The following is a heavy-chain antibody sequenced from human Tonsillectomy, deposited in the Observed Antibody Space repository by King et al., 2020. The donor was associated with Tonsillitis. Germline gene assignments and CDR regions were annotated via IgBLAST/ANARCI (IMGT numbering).Heavy chain of an antibody. J-gene: IGHJ4*02. Sequence: VQLVESGGGVVQPGRSLRLSCAASGFSFGSYGMHWVRQAPGKGLEWVAVISFDGSRKNYADSVKGRFTISRDNSNDTLYLHMNSLRAKDTAVFYCARERLYSSGWGIDYWGQGALGTVS. CDR1: GFSFGSYG. CDR2: ISFDGSRK. V-gene: IGHV3-30*03. CDR3: ARERLYSSGWGIDY. D-gene: IGHD6-19*01.